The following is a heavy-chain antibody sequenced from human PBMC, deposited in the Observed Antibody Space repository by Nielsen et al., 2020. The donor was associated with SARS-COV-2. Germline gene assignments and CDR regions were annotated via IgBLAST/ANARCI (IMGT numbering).Heavy chain of an antibody. Sequence: GGSLRLSCAASGFTFSSYSMNWVRQAPGKGLEWVSSISSSSSYIYYADSVKGRFTISRDNAKNSLYPQMNSLRAEDTAVYYCARAHYGDYLRYFDCWGQGTLVTVSS. D-gene: IGHD4-17*01. CDR3: ARAHYGDYLRYFDC. CDR1: GFTFSSYS. J-gene: IGHJ4*02. CDR2: ISSSSSYI. V-gene: IGHV3-21*01.